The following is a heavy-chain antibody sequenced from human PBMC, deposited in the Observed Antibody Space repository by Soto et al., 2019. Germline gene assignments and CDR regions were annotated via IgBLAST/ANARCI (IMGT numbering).Heavy chain of an antibody. CDR2: FDPEDGET. Sequence: QVQLVQSGAEVTKPGASVKVSCKVSGYTLTELSMHWVRQAPGKGLEWMGVFDPEDGETIYAQKFQGRVTMTEDTSTDTAYMELSSLRSEDTAVYYCATGSIVGATEGLRYWGQGNLVTVSS. V-gene: IGHV1-24*01. D-gene: IGHD1-26*01. J-gene: IGHJ4*02. CDR1: GYTLTELS. CDR3: ATGSIVGATEGLRY.